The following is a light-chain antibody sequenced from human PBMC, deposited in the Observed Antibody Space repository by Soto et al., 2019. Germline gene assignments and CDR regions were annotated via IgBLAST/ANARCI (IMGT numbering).Light chain of an antibody. J-gene: IGLJ2*01. CDR3: SSYAGSNNVV. V-gene: IGLV2-8*01. CDR1: SSDVGGYNY. Sequence: QSALTQPPSASGSPGQSVTISCTGTSSDVGGYNYVSWHQQHPGKAPKLMIYEVSKRPSGVPDRFSGSKSVNTASLTDSGLQAEDEADYYCSSYAGSNNVVFGGGTKLTVL. CDR2: EVS.